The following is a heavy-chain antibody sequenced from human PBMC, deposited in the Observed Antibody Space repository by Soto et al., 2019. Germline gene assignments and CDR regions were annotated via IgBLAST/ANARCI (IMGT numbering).Heavy chain of an antibody. V-gene: IGHV4-31*03. CDR3: ARDKDLQPTVWGF. D-gene: IGHD3-16*01. CDR2: VYYSGAT. J-gene: IGHJ4*02. CDR1: GDSMATGGHY. Sequence: SETLSLTCTVSGDSMATGGHYYNWIRQVPGKGLEWIGYVYYSGATHYTPSLRARATISRDTSRNQFSLRLISVTAADTALYYCARDKDLQPTVWGFWGQGIQVTVSS.